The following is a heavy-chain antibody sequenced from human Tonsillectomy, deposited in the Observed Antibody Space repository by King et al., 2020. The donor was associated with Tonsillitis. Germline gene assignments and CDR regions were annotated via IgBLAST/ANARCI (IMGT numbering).Heavy chain of an antibody. CDR3: TTCRDWGDAFDS. J-gene: IGHJ3*02. V-gene: IGHV3-15*01. CDR2: IKRKTDGGAT. D-gene: IGHD3/OR15-3a*01. Sequence: VQLVESGGGLVKPGGSLRLSCAASGFTFSNAWMSWVRQAPGKGLEWVGRIKRKTDGGATDYAARVKGSFTISREDSKNTLYLQMKSLKTGDTAVYYCTTCRDWGDAFDSWGQGTMLTVSS. CDR1: GFTFSNAW.